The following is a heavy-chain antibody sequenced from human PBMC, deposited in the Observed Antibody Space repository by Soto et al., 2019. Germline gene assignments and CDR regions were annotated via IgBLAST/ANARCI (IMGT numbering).Heavy chain of an antibody. CDR1: GGTFSSYA. CDR3: ARGGYDFWSGPLAGYGMDV. CDR2: IIPIFGTA. D-gene: IGHD3-3*01. Sequence: SVKVSCKASGGTFSSYAISWVRQAPGQGLEWMGGIIPIFGTANYAQKFQGRVTITADESTSTAYMELSSLRSEDTAVYYCARGGYDFWSGPLAGYGMDVWGKGTTVTVSS. V-gene: IGHV1-69*13. J-gene: IGHJ6*04.